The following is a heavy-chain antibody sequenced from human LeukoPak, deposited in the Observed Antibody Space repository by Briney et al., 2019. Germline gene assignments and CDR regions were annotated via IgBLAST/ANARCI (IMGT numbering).Heavy chain of an antibody. CDR3: ARRAAASRCFDY. J-gene: IGHJ4*02. CDR2: ISSGGSTI. CDR1: GFTFSDYY. Sequence: PGGSLRLSCAASGFTFSDYYMSWIRQAPGKGLEWVSYISSGGSTISHADSVKGRFTISRDNAENSLYLQMNSLRAEDTAVYYCARRAAASRCFDYWGQGTLVTVSS. D-gene: IGHD6-13*01. V-gene: IGHV3-11*01.